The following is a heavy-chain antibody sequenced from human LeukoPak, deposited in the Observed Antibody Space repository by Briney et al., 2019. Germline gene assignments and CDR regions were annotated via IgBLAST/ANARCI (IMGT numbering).Heavy chain of an antibody. V-gene: IGHV3-23*01. J-gene: IGHJ4*02. CDR3: AEDRIAVDGTDRFEYFDY. D-gene: IGHD6-19*01. CDR2: ISASGGNT. CDR1: GFTFSSYA. Sequence: PGGSLRLSCAASGFTFSSYAMSWVRQAPGKGLEWVSAISASGGNTYYADSVKGRFTISRDNSKNTLYLHLNGLRAEDTAVYYCAEDRIAVDGTDRFEYFDYWGQGTLVTVSS.